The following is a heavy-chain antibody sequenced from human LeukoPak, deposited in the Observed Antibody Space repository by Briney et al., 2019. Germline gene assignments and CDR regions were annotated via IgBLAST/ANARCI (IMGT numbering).Heavy chain of an antibody. Sequence: GGSLRLSCAASGFTFSSYGMSWVRQAPGKGLEWVSAISGSGGSTYYADSVKGRFTISRDNSKNTLYLQMNSLRAEDTAVYYCARGKFDVYSSSSSYFDYWGQGTLVTVSS. J-gene: IGHJ4*02. V-gene: IGHV3-23*01. D-gene: IGHD6-6*01. CDR1: GFTFSSYG. CDR3: ARGKFDVYSSSSSYFDY. CDR2: ISGSGGST.